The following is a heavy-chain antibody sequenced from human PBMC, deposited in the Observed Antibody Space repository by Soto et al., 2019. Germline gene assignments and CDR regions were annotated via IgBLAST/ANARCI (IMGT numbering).Heavy chain of an antibody. J-gene: IGHJ4*02. CDR1: GFTFTSYA. D-gene: IGHD3-22*01. CDR3: AKEADISGYYPDY. V-gene: IGHV3-23*01. Sequence: PGGSLRLSCAASGFTFTSYAMTWVRRPPGKGLEWVSAISGNGAATYYADSVKGRFTVSRDSSKNTLYLQMNSLRAEDTAIYYCAKEADISGYYPDYWGQGTQVTVSS. CDR2: ISGNGAAT.